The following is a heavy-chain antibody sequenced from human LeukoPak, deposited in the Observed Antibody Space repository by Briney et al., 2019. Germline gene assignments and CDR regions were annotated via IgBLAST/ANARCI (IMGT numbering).Heavy chain of an antibody. V-gene: IGHV3-23*01. J-gene: IGHJ6*03. CDR1: GFTFSSYA. CDR3: AKDPWELPTYYYYMDV. Sequence: GGSLRLSCAASGFTFSSYAMSWVRQAPGKGLEWVSAISGSGGSTYYADSVKGRFTISRDNSKNTLYLQMNSPRAEDTAVYYCAKDPWELPTYYYYMDVWGKGTTVTVSS. D-gene: IGHD1-26*01. CDR2: ISGSGGST.